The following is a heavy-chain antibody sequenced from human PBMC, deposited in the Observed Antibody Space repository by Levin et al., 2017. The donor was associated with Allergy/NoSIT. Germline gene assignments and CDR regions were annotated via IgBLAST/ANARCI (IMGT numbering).Heavy chain of an antibody. CDR3: ARGSLLWFKY. D-gene: IGHD3-10*01. V-gene: IGHV4-34*01. CDR1: GGSFSGYY. CDR2: INHSGST. J-gene: IGHJ4*02. Sequence: PSETLSLTCAVYGGSFSGYYWSWIRQPPGKGLEWIGEINHSGSTNYNPSLKSRVTISVDTSKNQFSLKLSSVTAADTAVYDCARGSLLWFKYWGQGTLVTVSS.